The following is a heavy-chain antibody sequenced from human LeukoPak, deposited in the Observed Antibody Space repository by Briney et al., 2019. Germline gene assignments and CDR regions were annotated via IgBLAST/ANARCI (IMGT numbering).Heavy chain of an antibody. J-gene: IGHJ6*02. V-gene: IGHV3-11*04. CDR2: ISSSGSTI. CDR3: ARDSFYYDILTGSYGMDV. CDR1: GFTFSDYY. D-gene: IGHD3-9*01. Sequence: GGSLRLSCAASGFTFSDYYMSWIRQAPGKGLEWVSYISSSGSTIYYADSVKGRLTISRDNAKNSLYLQMNSLRAEDTAVYYCARDSFYYDILTGSYGMDVWGQGTTVTVSS.